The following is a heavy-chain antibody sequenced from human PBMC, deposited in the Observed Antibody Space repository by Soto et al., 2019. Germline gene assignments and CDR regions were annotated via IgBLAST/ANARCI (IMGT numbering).Heavy chain of an antibody. CDR1: GGSISSSSYY. J-gene: IGHJ6*02. CDR2: IYYSGRT. V-gene: IGHV4-39*01. CDR3: ASQQLVHYYYGMDV. D-gene: IGHD6-13*01. Sequence: QLQLQESGPGLVKPSETLSLTCTVSGGSISSSSYYWGWIRQPPGKGLEWIGSIYYSGRTYYNPSLKARVTISVDTSKTQFSLKLSSVTAADTAVYYCASQQLVHYYYGMDVWGQGTTVTVSS.